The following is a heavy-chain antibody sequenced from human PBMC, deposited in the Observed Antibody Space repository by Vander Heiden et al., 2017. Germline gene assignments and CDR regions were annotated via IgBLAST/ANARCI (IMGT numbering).Heavy chain of an antibody. Sequence: HVQLVQSGAEVEKPGASVKFSCKASGGTLSSYAISWVRQAPGQGLEWMGGIIPIFGTANYAQNFQGRVTITADESTSTAYMELSSLRSEDTAVYYCARANNLGYYYYYGMDVWCQGTTVTLAS. CDR3: ARANNLGYYYYYGMDV. CDR2: IIPIFGTA. CDR1: GGTLSSYA. J-gene: IGHJ6*02. V-gene: IGHV1-69*01. D-gene: IGHD7-27*01.